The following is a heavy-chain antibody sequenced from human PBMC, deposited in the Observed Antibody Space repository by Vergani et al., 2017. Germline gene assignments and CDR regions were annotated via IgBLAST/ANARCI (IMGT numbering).Heavy chain of an antibody. CDR2: ISYDGSNK. CDR3: ARAQKYYYDSSGLFDY. D-gene: IGHD3-22*01. Sequence: QVQLVESGGGVVQPGRSLRLSCAAPGFTFSSYAMHWVRQAPGKGLEWVAVISYDGSNKYYADSVKGRFTISRDNSKNTLYLQMNSLRAEDTAVYYCARAQKYYYDSSGLFDYWGQGTLVTVSS. J-gene: IGHJ4*02. CDR1: GFTFSSYA. V-gene: IGHV3-30-3*01.